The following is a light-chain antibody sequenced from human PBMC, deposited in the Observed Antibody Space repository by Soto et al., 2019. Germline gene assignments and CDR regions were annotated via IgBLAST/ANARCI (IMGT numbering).Light chain of an antibody. J-gene: IGKJ1*01. CDR2: AAS. Sequence: QMTQSPSSLSASVGDRGTISCRARQGLSNYLAWYQQKPGKAPNLLIHAASTLQSGVPSRFSGSGFGTEFTLTIASLQPDDSASYYCQQYNSFSKTFGRGTKVDIK. CDR3: QQYNSFSKT. CDR1: QGLSNY. V-gene: IGKV1-9*01.